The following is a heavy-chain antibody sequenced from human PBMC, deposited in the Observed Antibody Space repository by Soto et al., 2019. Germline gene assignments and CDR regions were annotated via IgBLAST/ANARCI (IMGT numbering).Heavy chain of an antibody. D-gene: IGHD1-7*01. J-gene: IGHJ6*02. CDR2: FIPIFGTA. CDR1: GGTFSSYA. CDR3: ARGVTGTTLAYGMDV. V-gene: IGHV1-69*12. Sequence: QVQLVQSGAEVKKPGSSVKVSCKASGGTFSSYAISWVRQAPGQGLEWMGGFIPIFGTADYAQKFQGRVTITADESTSTAYLELGCLRSEDTAVYYCARGVTGTTLAYGMDVWGQGTTVTVSS.